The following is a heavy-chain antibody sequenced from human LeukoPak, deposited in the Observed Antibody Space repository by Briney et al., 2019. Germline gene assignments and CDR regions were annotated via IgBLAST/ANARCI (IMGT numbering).Heavy chain of an antibody. D-gene: IGHD1-26*01. CDR1: GFTFSSYW. Sequence: GGSLRLSCAASGFTFSSYWMHWVRQAPGEGLVWVSRINGDESRTSYADSVRGRFTVSRDNAKNTLYLQMNSLRAEDTAVYYCARKGSIVGTTAAFDIWGLGTMVTVSS. CDR3: ARKGSIVGTTAAFDI. V-gene: IGHV3-74*01. J-gene: IGHJ3*02. CDR2: INGDESRT.